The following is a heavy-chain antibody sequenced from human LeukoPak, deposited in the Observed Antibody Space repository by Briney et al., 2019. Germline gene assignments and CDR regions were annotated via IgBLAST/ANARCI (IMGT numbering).Heavy chain of an antibody. D-gene: IGHD2-21*01. CDR1: GFTFSSYG. Sequence: GGSLRLSCAASGFTFSSYGMHWVRQAPGKGLEWVAVISYDGSNKYYADSVKGRFTISRDNSKNTLYLQMNSLRAEDTAVYYCARDPLSYGGGDCYFDYWGQGTLVTVSS. CDR3: ARDPLSYGGGDCYFDY. J-gene: IGHJ4*02. CDR2: ISYDGSNK. V-gene: IGHV3-30*03.